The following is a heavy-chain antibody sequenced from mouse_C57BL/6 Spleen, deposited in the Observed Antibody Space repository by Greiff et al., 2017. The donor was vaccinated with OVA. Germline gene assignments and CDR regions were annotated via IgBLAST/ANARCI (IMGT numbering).Heavy chain of an antibody. CDR2: IDPSDSYT. J-gene: IGHJ2*01. Sequence: QVQLQQPGAELVKPGASVKLSCKASGYTFTSYWMQWVKQRPGQGLEWIGEIDPSDSYTNYTQKFKGKATLTVDTSSSTAYMQLSSLTSEDSAVYYCARGVLRSYYFDYWGQGTTLTVSS. CDR3: ARGVLRSYYFDY. CDR1: GYTFTSYW. D-gene: IGHD1-1*01. V-gene: IGHV1-50*01.